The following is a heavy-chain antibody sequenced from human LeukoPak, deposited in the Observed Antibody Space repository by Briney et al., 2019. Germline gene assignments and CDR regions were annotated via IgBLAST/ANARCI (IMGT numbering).Heavy chain of an antibody. CDR1: GFTFSTYW. D-gene: IGHD6-13*01. CDR2: IKQDGSEK. CDR3: TREAAAGIDY. J-gene: IGHJ4*02. V-gene: IGHV3-7*01. Sequence: GGSLRLSXAASGFTFSTYWMSWVRQAPGKGLEWVANIKQDGSEKYYLDSVKGRFTISRDNAKNSLYLQMNSLRAEDTAVYFCTREAAAGIDYWGQGTLVTVSS.